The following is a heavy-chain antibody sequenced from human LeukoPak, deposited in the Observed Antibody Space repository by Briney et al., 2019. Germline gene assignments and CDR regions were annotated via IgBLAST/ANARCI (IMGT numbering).Heavy chain of an antibody. V-gene: IGHV1-46*01. J-gene: IGHJ4*02. CDR2: INPSGGST. D-gene: IGHD6-13*01. CDR1: GYTFTSYY. CDR3: ARTYSSSDEFDY. Sequence: VASVNVSCTASGYTFTSYYIHWVRQAPGQGLEWMGIINPSGGSTTYAQKFQGRVAMTRDTSTSRVYMEVSSLRSEDTAVYYCARTYSSSDEFDYWGQGTLVTVSS.